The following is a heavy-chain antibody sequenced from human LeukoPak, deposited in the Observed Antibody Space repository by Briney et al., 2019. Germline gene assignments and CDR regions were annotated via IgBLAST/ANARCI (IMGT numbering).Heavy chain of an antibody. CDR1: GYRFITFG. CDR3: SSTFRFASSIQGFDY. V-gene: IGHV1-69*13. Sequence: SVKVSCKTSGYRFITFGINWVRQAPGQGLEWMGGIIPIFGTANYAQKFQGRVTVTADESTSTAYMELSSLRSEDTAVYYCSSTFRFASSIQGFDYWGQGTLVTVSS. CDR2: IIPIFGTA. J-gene: IGHJ4*02. D-gene: IGHD3-10*01.